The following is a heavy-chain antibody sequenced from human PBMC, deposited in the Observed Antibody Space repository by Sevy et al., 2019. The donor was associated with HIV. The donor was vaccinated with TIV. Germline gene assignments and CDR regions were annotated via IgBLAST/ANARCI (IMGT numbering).Heavy chain of an antibody. D-gene: IGHD5-12*01. CDR1: GGSFSGYY. CDR2: IKHIGST. CDR3: ARVTMDRDGYNYMDY. V-gene: IGHV4-34*01. J-gene: IGHJ4*02. Sequence: SETLSLTCAVYGGSFSGYYWNWIRQPPGKGLEWMGEIKHIGSTDYNPSLKSRVTISVDTSKNQFSLKLKSVTAADTAVYYCARVTMDRDGYNYMDYWGQGTLVTVSS.